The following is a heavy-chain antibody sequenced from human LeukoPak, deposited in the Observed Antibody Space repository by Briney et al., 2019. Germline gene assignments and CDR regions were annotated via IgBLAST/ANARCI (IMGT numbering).Heavy chain of an antibody. D-gene: IGHD6-13*01. CDR1: GFTFSNYW. V-gene: IGHV3-7*01. CDR3: ARGYSSSWYFDY. Sequence: GGSLRLSCAASGFTFSNYWMNWVRQAPGKGLEWVANIKQDGSETYYVDSMKGRFTISRDNAKNSLYLQMNSLRAEDTAVYYCARGYSSSWYFDYWGQGTLVTVSS. J-gene: IGHJ4*02. CDR2: IKQDGSET.